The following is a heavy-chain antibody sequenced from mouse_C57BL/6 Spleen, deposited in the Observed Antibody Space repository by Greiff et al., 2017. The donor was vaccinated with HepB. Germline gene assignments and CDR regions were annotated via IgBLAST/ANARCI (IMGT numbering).Heavy chain of an antibody. CDR1: GFTFNTYA. J-gene: IGHJ1*03. CDR2: IRSKSSNYAT. Sequence: VQLQQSGGGLVQPQGSLKLSCAASGFTFNTYAMHWVRQAPGKGLEWVARIRSKSSNYATYYADSVKDRFTISRDDSQSMLYLQMNNLKTEDTAMYYCVRGGYYSNYEGYFDVWGTGTTVTVSS. V-gene: IGHV10-3*01. D-gene: IGHD2-5*01. CDR3: VRGGYYSNYEGYFDV.